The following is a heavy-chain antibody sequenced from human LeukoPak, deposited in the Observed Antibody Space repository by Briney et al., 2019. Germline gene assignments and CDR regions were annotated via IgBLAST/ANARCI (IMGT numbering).Heavy chain of an antibody. V-gene: IGHV3-74*01. J-gene: IGHJ1*01. CDR2: ITTDGSST. CDR3: ATYSSLNRREFQY. CDR1: GFTFSRFW. D-gene: IGHD3-22*01. Sequence: GGSLRLSCVDSGFTFSRFWMHWVRQAPGKGLVWVSHITTDGSSTSYADSVKGRFTISRDNAKNTLYLQMNSLRAEDTAVYYCATYSSLNRREFQYWGQGTLLTVSS.